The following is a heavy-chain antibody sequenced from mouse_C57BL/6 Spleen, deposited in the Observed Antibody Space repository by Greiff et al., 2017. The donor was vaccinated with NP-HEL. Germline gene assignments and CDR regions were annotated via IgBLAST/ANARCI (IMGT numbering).Heavy chain of an antibody. D-gene: IGHD2-4*01. CDR3: ARDDYDLYFDV. Sequence: EVQLQESGPGLVKPSQSLSLTCSVTGYSITSCYYWNWIRQLPGNQLEWVGYISYDGSNNYNQTFKNRSSITLDTSTNPFFLQLNSVTTADTATYSCARDDYDLYFDVWGTGTTVTVSS. J-gene: IGHJ1*03. CDR2: ISYDGSN. V-gene: IGHV3-6*01. CDR1: GYSITSCYY.